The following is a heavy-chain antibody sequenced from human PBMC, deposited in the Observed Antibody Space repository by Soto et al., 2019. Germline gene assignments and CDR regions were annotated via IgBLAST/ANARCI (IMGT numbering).Heavy chain of an antibody. CDR1: GFTFSSYA. CDR2: ISGSGGST. CDR3: ASSAGSRIAAAGNKGSFDY. J-gene: IGHJ4*02. Sequence: GGSLRLSCAASGFTFSSYAMSWVRQAPGKGLEWVSAISGSGGSTYYADSVKGRFTISRDNSKNTLYLQMNSLRAEDTAVYYCASSAGSRIAAAGNKGSFDYWGQGTLVTVSS. V-gene: IGHV3-23*01. D-gene: IGHD6-13*01.